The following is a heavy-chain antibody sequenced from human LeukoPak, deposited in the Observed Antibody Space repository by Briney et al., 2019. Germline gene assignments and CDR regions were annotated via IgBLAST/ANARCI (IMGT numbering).Heavy chain of an antibody. D-gene: IGHD4/OR15-4a*01. J-gene: IGHJ5*02. CDR2: INHSGST. CDR3: ARDPRPRCTQFDP. V-gene: IGHV4-34*01. Sequence: SETLSLTCAVYGGSFSGYYWSWIRQPPGKGLEWIGEINHSGSTNYNPSLKSRVTISVDTSKNQFSLKLSSVTAADTAVYYCARDPRPRCTQFDPWGQGTLVTVSS. CDR1: GGSFSGYY.